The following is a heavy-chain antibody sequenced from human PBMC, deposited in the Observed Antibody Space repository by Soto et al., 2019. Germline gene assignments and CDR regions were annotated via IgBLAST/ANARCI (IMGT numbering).Heavy chain of an antibody. D-gene: IGHD1-20*01. CDR3: ARQGLITGTLLHYYGMDI. J-gene: IGHJ6*02. V-gene: IGHV3-11*06. CDR1: GFTFSDYY. Sequence: GSLRLSCEFFGFTFSDYYMSWIRQAPGKGLEWVSYISRSSSHTDYADSVKGRFTISRDNAKNSAYLQMNSLRAEDTAVYYCARQGLITGTLLHYYGMDIWGQGTTVTVSS. CDR2: ISRSSSHT.